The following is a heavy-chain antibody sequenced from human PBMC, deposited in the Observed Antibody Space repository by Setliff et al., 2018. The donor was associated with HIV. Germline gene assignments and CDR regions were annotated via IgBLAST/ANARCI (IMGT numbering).Heavy chain of an antibody. Sequence: SETLSLTCAVYGGSFSGSYWSWIRQPPGKGLEWIGRIDSSGTTDYKPALKGRVAISVDTSRNQFSLRVTAVTAADTAVYFCARDRHSSGLGSYGPWGPGILVTVSS. D-gene: IGHD3-10*01. J-gene: IGHJ5*02. V-gene: IGHV4-59*10. CDR2: IDSSGTT. CDR3: ARDRHSSGLGSYGP. CDR1: GGSFSGSY.